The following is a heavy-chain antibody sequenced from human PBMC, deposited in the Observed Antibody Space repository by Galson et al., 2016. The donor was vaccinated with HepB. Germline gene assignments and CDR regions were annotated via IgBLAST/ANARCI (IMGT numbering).Heavy chain of an antibody. CDR2: IYYSGST. Sequence: ETLSLTCTVSGGSISSSSYYWGWIRQPPGKGLEWIGSIYYSGSTYYNPSLKSRVTISDDTSKNQFSLKLSSVTAADTAVYYCARRVAVAGIYYFDYWGRGTLVTVSS. J-gene: IGHJ4*01. D-gene: IGHD6-19*01. V-gene: IGHV4-39*01. CDR1: GGSISSSSYY. CDR3: ARRVAVAGIYYFDY.